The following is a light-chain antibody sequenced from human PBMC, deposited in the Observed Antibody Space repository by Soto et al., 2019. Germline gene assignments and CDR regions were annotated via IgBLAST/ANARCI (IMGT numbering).Light chain of an antibody. CDR2: GNS. J-gene: IGLJ2*01. CDR1: SSNIGAGYY. CDR3: QSYDSSLSGVV. Sequence: QSVLTQPPSVSGAPGQRVTISCTGSSSNIGAGYYVHWYQQLPGTAPKLLIYGNSNRPSGVPDRFSGSKSGTSASLAITGLQDDDEADDYCQSYDSSLSGVVFGGGTKLTVL. V-gene: IGLV1-40*01.